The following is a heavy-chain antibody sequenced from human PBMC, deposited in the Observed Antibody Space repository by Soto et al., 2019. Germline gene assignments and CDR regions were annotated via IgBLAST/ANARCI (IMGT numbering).Heavy chain of an antibody. CDR1: GFTFSSYA. CDR2: ISYDGSNK. Sequence: QVQLVESGGGVVQPGRSLRLSCAASGFTFSSYAMHWVRQAPGKGLEWVAVISYDGSNKYYADSVKGRFTISRDNSKNTLYLQMNSLRAEDTAVYFCANVSGREQQLVGWGQGTLVTVSS. D-gene: IGHD6-13*01. CDR3: ANVSGREQQLVG. V-gene: IGHV3-30-3*01. J-gene: IGHJ4*02.